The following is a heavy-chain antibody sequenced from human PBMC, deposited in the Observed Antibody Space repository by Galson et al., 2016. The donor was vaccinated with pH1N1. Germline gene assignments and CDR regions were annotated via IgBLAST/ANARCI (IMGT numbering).Heavy chain of an antibody. V-gene: IGHV3-30*02. J-gene: IGHJ6*02. D-gene: IGHD1-26*01. CDR2: IRYDGSNK. Sequence: SLRLSCAASGFTFSTSGMHWVRQAPGKGLEWVAFIRYDGSNKYYADSVKGRLTISRDNSKKTLYLEMNSLRGEDTAVYYCAKDRGSHVTHGMDVWGQGTTVTVSS. CDR3: AKDRGSHVTHGMDV. CDR1: GFTFSTSG.